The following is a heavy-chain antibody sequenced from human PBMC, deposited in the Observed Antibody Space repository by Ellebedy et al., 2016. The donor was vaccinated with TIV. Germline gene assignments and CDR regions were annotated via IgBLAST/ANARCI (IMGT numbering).Heavy chain of an antibody. CDR1: GFTFSSYW. D-gene: IGHD1-26*01. CDR2: INSDGSST. V-gene: IGHV3-74*01. CDR3: ARWDSGARGMY. J-gene: IGHJ4*02. Sequence: GGSLRLSCAASGFTFSSYWMHWVRQAPGKGLVWVSRINSDGSSTSYADSVKGRFTISRDNAKNTLYLQMNSLRAEDTAVYYCARWDSGARGMYWGQGTLVTVSS.